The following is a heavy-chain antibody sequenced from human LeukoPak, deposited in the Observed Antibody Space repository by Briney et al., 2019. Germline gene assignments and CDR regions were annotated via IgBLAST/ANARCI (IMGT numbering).Heavy chain of an antibody. V-gene: IGHV3-23*01. CDR2: ISGSGGST. Sequence: GGSLRLSCAASGFTFSSYAMSWVRQAPGKGLEWVSGISGSGGSTYYADSVKGRFTISRDNSKNTLYLQMNSLRAEDTAVYYCARVQYSYGYDGSFYWGQGTLVTVSS. CDR1: GFTFSSYA. J-gene: IGHJ4*02. D-gene: IGHD5-18*01. CDR3: ARVQYSYGYDGSFY.